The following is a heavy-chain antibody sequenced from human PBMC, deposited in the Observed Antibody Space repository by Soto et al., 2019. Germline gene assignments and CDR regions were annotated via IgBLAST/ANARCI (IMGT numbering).Heavy chain of an antibody. CDR1: GFTFSSYS. Sequence: PGGSLRLSCAASGFTFSSYSMNWVRQAPGKGLEWVSSISSSSSYIYYADSVKGRFTISRDNAKNSLYLQMNSLGAEDTAVYYCARDPTCSGGSCYSVAYWGQGTLVTVSS. CDR2: ISSSSSYI. D-gene: IGHD2-15*01. V-gene: IGHV3-21*01. J-gene: IGHJ4*02. CDR3: ARDPTCSGGSCYSVAY.